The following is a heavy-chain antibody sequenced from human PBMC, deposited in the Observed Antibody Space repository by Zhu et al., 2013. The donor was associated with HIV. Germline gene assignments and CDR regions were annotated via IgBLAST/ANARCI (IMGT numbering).Heavy chain of an antibody. J-gene: IGHJ4*02. Sequence: QVQMVQSGAEVKRPGASVKISCKASGYTFTDYYVQWVRQAPGQGLQWMGIINGGGGTTSYTERFQGRPTLTRDTYINTAFMELKSLRPDDSAVYYCARGPLRLIDYNEGYFDQWGQGTLVTVSS. V-gene: IGHV1-46*01. CDR2: INGGGGTT. D-gene: IGHD5-12*01. CDR3: ARGPLRLIDYNEGYFDQ. CDR1: GYTFTDYY.